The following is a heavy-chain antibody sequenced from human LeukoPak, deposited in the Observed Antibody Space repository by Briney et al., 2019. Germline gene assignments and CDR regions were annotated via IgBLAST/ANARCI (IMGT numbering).Heavy chain of an antibody. D-gene: IGHD5-12*01. CDR3: ARGFGGYSGYGGIYFDY. J-gene: IGHJ4*02. CDR1: GYTLTELS. CDR2: FDPEDGET. Sequence: ASVKVSCKVSGYTLTELSMHWVRQAPGKGLEWMGGFDPEDGETIYAQKFQGRVTMTEDTSTDTAYMELSSLRSEDTAVYYCARGFGGYSGYGGIYFDYWGQGTLVTVSS. V-gene: IGHV1-24*01.